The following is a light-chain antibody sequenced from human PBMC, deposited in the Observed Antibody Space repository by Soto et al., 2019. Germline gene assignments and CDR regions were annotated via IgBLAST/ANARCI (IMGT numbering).Light chain of an antibody. J-gene: IGKJ5*01. CDR2: DAS. Sequence: ESLLALASRPPSLSSRERATLSCRASQSVSSYLAWYQQKSGQAPRLLIYDASNSATGMPARFSGRGSGTDFTLTITSLEPEDFAVYYCQQRSNWITFGQGTRLEIK. V-gene: IGKV3-11*01. CDR3: QQRSNWIT. CDR1: QSVSSY.